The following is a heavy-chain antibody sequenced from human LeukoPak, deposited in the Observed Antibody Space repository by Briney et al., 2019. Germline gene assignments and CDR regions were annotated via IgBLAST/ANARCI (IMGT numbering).Heavy chain of an antibody. CDR2: ITYDGSNQ. Sequence: GGSLRLSCAASGFTFSSYAMHGVRQAPGKGLEWVAVITYDGSNQYYADSVKGRFTISRDNSKSTLYLQMNSLRVEDTAVYFCARLLGTNNLDYWGQGTLVTVSS. J-gene: IGHJ4*02. CDR1: GFTFSSYA. V-gene: IGHV3-30-3*01. CDR3: ARLLGTNNLDY. D-gene: IGHD1-7*01.